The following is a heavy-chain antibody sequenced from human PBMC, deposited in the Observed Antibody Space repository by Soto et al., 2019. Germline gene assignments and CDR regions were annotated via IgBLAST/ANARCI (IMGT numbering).Heavy chain of an antibody. D-gene: IGHD3-22*01. V-gene: IGHV4-39*01. J-gene: IGHJ4*02. CDR1: GGSISSSSYY. CDR2: IYYSGST. Sequence: PSETLSLTCTVSGGSISSSSYYWGWIRQPPGKGLEWIGSIYYSGSTYYNPSLKSRVTISVDTSKNQFSLKLSSVTAADTAVYYCARSKEGSGYRGPYYFDYWGQGTLVTV. CDR3: ARSKEGSGYRGPYYFDY.